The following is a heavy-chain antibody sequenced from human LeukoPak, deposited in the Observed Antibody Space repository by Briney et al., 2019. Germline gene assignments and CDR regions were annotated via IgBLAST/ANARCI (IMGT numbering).Heavy chain of an antibody. CDR2: IYASGST. D-gene: IGHD3-10*01. Sequence: SEALSLTCTVSGASITSYYWSWIRHPAGKGLEGIGRIYASGSTTYNPSLKSRVTMAVDTSKTQFSLKLSSVTAADTAVYYCPRDSGTTGEVKFDPWGQGTLVTVSA. CDR1: GASITSYY. J-gene: IGHJ5*02. CDR3: PRDSGTTGEVKFDP. V-gene: IGHV4-4*07.